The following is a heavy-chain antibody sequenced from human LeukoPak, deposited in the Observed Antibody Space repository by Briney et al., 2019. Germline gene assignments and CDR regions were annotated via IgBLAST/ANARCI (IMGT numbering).Heavy chain of an antibody. CDR2: IRYDGSNK. Sequence: PGGSLRLSCAASGLTFNSYGMHWIREAPGKGLEWVTFIRYDGSNKYYADSVKGRFTISRDSSKNTLYLQMNSLRDEDTAVYYCAKDRHRSGLEPYYFDYWGQGTLVTVSS. D-gene: IGHD6-25*01. CDR1: GLTFNSYG. J-gene: IGHJ4*02. V-gene: IGHV3-30*02. CDR3: AKDRHRSGLEPYYFDY.